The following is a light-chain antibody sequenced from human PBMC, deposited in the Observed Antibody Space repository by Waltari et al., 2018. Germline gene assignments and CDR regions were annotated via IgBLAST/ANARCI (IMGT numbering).Light chain of an antibody. CDR1: QSVSSK. V-gene: IGKV3-15*01. Sequence: EIVMTQSPATLSVSPGERATLSCRASQSVSSKLAWYQQKPGQAPRLLIYGASTRATGIPARFSGSGSRTEFTLTISSLQSEDFAVYYCHQYNNWPRTFGQGTKVEIK. J-gene: IGKJ1*01. CDR2: GAS. CDR3: HQYNNWPRT.